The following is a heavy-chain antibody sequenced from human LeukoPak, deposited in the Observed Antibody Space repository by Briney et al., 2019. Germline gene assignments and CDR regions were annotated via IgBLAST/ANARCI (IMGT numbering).Heavy chain of an antibody. CDR1: GCSLSTSGMG. Sequence: SGPTLVKPTQTLTLSCTFSGCSLSTSGMGVGWIRQPPGKALQWLALIYWNDDKRYSPSLKSRLTIAKDTSKNQVVLTMTNMDPVDTATYYCAHRQRYLGYFAYWGQGTLVTVSS. CDR2: IYWNDDK. D-gene: IGHD3-9*01. CDR3: AHRQRYLGYFAY. V-gene: IGHV2-5*01. J-gene: IGHJ4*02.